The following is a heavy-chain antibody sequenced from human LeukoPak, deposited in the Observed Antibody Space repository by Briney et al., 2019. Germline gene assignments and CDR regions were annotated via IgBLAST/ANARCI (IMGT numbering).Heavy chain of an antibody. V-gene: IGHV4-34*01. Sequence: PSETLSLTCAVYGGSFSGYYWSWIRQPPGKGLEWIGVINHSGSTNYNPSLKSRVTISVDTSKNQFSLKLSSVTAADTAVYYCATEQLFPFDYWGQGTLVTVSS. J-gene: IGHJ4*02. D-gene: IGHD6-19*01. CDR1: GGSFSGYY. CDR2: INHSGST. CDR3: ATEQLFPFDY.